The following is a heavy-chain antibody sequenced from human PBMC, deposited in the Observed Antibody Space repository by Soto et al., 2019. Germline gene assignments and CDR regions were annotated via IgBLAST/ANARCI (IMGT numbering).Heavy chain of an antibody. CDR2: IYYSGST. Sequence: SETLSLTCTVSGGSISSYYWSWIRQPSGKGLEWIGYIYYSGSTNYNPPLKSRVTISVDTSKNQFSLKLSSVTAADTAVYYCASLGLGGWLDYWGQGTLVTVSS. J-gene: IGHJ4*02. CDR3: ASLGLGGWLDY. V-gene: IGHV4-59*08. D-gene: IGHD3-16*01. CDR1: GGSISSYY.